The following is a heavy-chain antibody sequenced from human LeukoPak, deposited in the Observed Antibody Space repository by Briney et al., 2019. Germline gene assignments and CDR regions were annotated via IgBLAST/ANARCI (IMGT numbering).Heavy chain of an antibody. CDR1: GGSISSSSYY. D-gene: IGHD6-13*01. CDR3: ARGGIAAAGTLQH. V-gene: IGHV4-39*07. J-gene: IGHJ1*01. CDR2: IYYSGST. Sequence: SETLSLTCTVSGGSISSSSYYWGWIRQPPGKGLEWIGSIYYSGSTNYNPSLKSRVTISVDTSKNQFSLKLSSVTAADTAVYYCARGGIAAAGTLQHWGQGTLVTVSS.